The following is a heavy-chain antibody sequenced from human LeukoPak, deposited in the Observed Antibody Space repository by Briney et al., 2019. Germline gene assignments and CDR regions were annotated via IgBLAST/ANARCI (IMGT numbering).Heavy chain of an antibody. D-gene: IGHD3-22*01. CDR2: IYYSGST. CDR3: ATPYYYDSSGYSHDAFDI. J-gene: IGHJ3*02. V-gene: IGHV4-59*08. Sequence: SETLSLTCTVSGGSISSYYWSWIRQPPGKGLEWIGYIYYSGSTNYNPSLKSRVTISVDTSKNQFSLKLSSVTAAETAVYYCATPYYYDSSGYSHDAFDIWGQGTMVTVSS. CDR1: GGSISSYY.